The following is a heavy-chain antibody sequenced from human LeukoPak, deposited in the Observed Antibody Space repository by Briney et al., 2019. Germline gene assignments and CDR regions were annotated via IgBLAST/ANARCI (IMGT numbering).Heavy chain of an antibody. J-gene: IGHJ2*01. V-gene: IGHV4-39*01. CDR1: GGSISSSGYY. Sequence: SETLSLTCTVSGGSISSSGYYWGPIRQPPGNGLEWIGNIYYSGSTSYNPSLKSRVTISVDTSKNQFSLKVSSVTAADTAVYYCARLIAVAGADWYFDLWGRGTLVTVSS. D-gene: IGHD6-19*01. CDR3: ARLIAVAGADWYFDL. CDR2: IYYSGST.